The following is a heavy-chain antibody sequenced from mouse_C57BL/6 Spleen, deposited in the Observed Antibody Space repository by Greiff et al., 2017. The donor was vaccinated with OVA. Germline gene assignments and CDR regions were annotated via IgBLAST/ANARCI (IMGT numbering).Heavy chain of an antibody. V-gene: IGHV1-81*01. CDR2: IYPRSGNT. D-gene: IGHD2-3*01. Sequence: QVQLKQSGAELARPGASVKLSCKASGYTFTSYGISWVKQRTGQGLEWIVEIYPRSGNTYYNEKFKGKATLTADKSSSTAYMELRSLTSEDSAVYFCVIYDGYPWLAYWGQGTLVTVSA. CDR3: VIYDGYPWLAY. CDR1: GYTFTSYG. J-gene: IGHJ3*01.